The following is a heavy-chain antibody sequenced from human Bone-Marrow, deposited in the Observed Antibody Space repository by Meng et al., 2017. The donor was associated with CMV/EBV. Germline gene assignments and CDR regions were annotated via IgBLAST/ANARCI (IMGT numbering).Heavy chain of an antibody. J-gene: IGHJ4*02. CDR3: APGFRSWSGGYSS. Sequence: QVHLQEWGAGLLKPSETLSLPCGVYGAPFSGYWSWVRQPPGKGLEWIGEITHSGSTNYNVSLKSRVTISIDTSKNQFSLKLSSVTATDTAVYYCAPGFRSWSGGYSSWGQGTLVTVSS. CDR2: ITHSGST. V-gene: IGHV4-34*01. D-gene: IGHD1-26*01. CDR1: GAPFSGY.